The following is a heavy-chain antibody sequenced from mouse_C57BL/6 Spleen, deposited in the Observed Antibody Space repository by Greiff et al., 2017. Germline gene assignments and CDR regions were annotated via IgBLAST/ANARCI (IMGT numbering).Heavy chain of an antibody. Sequence: QVHVKQPGAELVKPGASVKLSCKASGYTFTSYWMQWVKQRPGQGLEWIGEIDPSDSYTNYNQKFKGKATLTVDTSSSTAYMQLSSLTSEDSAVYYCARWDYWGQGTTLTVSS. CDR3: ARWDY. CDR2: IDPSDSYT. J-gene: IGHJ2*01. CDR1: GYTFTSYW. V-gene: IGHV1-50*01.